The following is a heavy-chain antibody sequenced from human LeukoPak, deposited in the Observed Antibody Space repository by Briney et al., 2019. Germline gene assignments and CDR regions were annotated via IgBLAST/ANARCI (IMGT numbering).Heavy chain of an antibody. CDR1: GGSISSSSYY. CDR2: IYYSGST. D-gene: IGHD5-12*01. J-gene: IGHJ4*02. Sequence: PSETLSLTCTVSGGSISSSSYYWGWIRQPPGKGLEWIGSIYYSGSTYYNPSLKSRVTISVDTSKNQFSLKLSSVTAADTAVYYCARHVWWLRGFFDYWGQGTLVTVSS. V-gene: IGHV4-39*01. CDR3: ARHVWWLRGFFDY.